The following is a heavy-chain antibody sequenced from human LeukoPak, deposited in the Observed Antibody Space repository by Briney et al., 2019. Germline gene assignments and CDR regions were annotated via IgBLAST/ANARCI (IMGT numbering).Heavy chain of an antibody. CDR1: GYTFTSYG. V-gene: IGHV1-18*04. CDR2: ISAYNGNT. D-gene: IGHD3-10*01. J-gene: IGHJ4*02. CDR3: ARESRYYGSGSFDY. Sequence: ASAKVSCKASGYTFTSYGISWVRQAPGQGPEWMGWISAYNGNTNYAQKLQGRVTMTTDTSTSTAYMELRSLGSDDTAVYYCARESRYYGSGSFDYWGQGTLVTVSS.